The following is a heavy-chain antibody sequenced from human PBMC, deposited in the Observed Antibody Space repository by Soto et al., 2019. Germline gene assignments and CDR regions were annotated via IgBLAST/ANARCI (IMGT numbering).Heavy chain of an antibody. J-gene: IGHJ6*02. CDR2: ISHGGDNK. V-gene: IGHV3-30*09. D-gene: IGHD6-13*01. CDR1: GFIFSDYA. CDR3: AKARHSTSWYGLEADF. Sequence: QVQLVESGGGVVQPGRSLRLSCAASGFIFSDYAMHWVRQAPGKGLEWVAVISHGGDNKYYADSVRGRFAISRDNLKNTLDLQMNSLNPEDTALYHCAKARHSTSWYGLEADFWGQGTTVTVSS.